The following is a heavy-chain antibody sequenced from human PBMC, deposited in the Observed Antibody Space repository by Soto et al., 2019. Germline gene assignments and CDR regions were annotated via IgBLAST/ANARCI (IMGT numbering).Heavy chain of an antibody. CDR3: ARVDGIAGNDL. J-gene: IGHJ4*01. CDR1: GFTFTNYW. Sequence: GESLKISCKGSGFTFTNYWISWVRQMPGKGLEWMGKIDPSDSSTNYSPSFQGHVTISVDKSISTAYLQWSSLKASDTAVYYCARVDGIAGNDLWGRRSLVTVSA. CDR2: IDPSDSST. D-gene: IGHD6-13*01. V-gene: IGHV5-10-1*01.